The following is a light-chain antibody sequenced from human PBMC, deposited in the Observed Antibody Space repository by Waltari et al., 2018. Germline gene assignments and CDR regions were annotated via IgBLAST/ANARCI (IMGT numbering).Light chain of an antibody. V-gene: IGKV3-15*01. J-gene: IGKJ1*01. Sequence: EIVMPQSPATLSVSPGERATLSCRASQSVSSNLAWYQQKPGQAPRLLIHGASTRATGIPARFSGSGSGTEFTLTISSLQSEDFAVYYCQQYNNWPPGAFGQGTKVEIK. CDR1: QSVSSN. CDR3: QQYNNWPPGA. CDR2: GAS.